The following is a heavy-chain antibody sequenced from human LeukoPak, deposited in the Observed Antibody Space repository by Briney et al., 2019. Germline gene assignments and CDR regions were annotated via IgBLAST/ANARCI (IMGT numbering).Heavy chain of an antibody. J-gene: IGHJ4*02. CDR1: GYTFTSYG. CDR2: ISAYNGNT. V-gene: IGHV1-18*01. Sequence: ASVKVSCKASGYTFTSYGISWVRQAPGQGLEWMGWISAYNGNTNYAQKLQGRVTMTTDTSTSTAYVELRSLRSDDTAVYYCAREITVVTREYYFDYWGQGTLVTVSS. D-gene: IGHD4-23*01. CDR3: AREITVVTREYYFDY.